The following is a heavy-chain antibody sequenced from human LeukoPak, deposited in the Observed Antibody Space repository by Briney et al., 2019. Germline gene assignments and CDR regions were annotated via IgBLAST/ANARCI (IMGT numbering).Heavy chain of an antibody. V-gene: IGHV5-51*01. D-gene: IGHD2-2*01. CDR3: VRRDITSRYVVWFDP. J-gene: IGHJ5*02. Sequence: GASLKISCKTSGYSFTSYWIGWVRQMPGKSLELMGIIYPGDSDTRYRPSFQGQVTISADKSINTAYLQWNSLKASDTAIYYCVRRDITSRYVVWFDPWGQGTPVTVSS. CDR2: IYPGDSDT. CDR1: GYSFTSYW.